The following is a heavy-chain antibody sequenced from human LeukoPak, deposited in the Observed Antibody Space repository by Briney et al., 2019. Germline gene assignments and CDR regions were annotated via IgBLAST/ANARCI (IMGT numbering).Heavy chain of an antibody. CDR1: GGSISSYY. V-gene: IGHV4-4*07. CDR3: ARVNLRSNYYYYYYMDV. Sequence: PSETLSLTCTVSGGSISSYYWSWIRQPAGKGLEWIGRIYTSGSTNYNPSLKSRVTMSVDTSKNQFSLKLSSVTAADTAVYYCARVNLRSNYYYYYYMDVWGKGTTVTISS. J-gene: IGHJ6*03. D-gene: IGHD1-14*01. CDR2: IYTSGST.